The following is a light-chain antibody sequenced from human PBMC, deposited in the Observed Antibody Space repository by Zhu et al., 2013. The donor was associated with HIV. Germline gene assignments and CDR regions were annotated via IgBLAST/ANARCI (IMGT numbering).Light chain of an antibody. CDR2: GAS. Sequence: DIQMTQSPSSVSASVGDRVSFTCRASQGISTRLAWYQQKPGEAPNLLIYGASKLQSGVPSRFSGSGSGTDFTLTISSLQPEDFATYYCQQFNSYPHSFGQGTKLDIK. CDR1: QGISTR. J-gene: IGKJ2*03. CDR3: QQFNSYPHS. V-gene: IGKV1-12*01.